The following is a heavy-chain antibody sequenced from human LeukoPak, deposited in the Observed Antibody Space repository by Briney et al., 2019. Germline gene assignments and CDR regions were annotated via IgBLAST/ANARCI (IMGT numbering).Heavy chain of an antibody. D-gene: IGHD2-2*01. Sequence: GGSLRLSCAASGFTFSSYGMHWVRQAPGKGLEWVAVISYDGGNKYYADSVKGRFTISRDNSKNTLYLQMNSLRAEDTAVYYCAKGRYCSSTSCGYYGMDVWGKGTTVTVSS. V-gene: IGHV3-30*18. CDR2: ISYDGGNK. J-gene: IGHJ6*04. CDR1: GFTFSSYG. CDR3: AKGRYCSSTSCGYYGMDV.